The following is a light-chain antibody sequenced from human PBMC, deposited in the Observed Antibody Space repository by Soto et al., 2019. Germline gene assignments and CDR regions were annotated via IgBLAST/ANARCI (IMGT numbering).Light chain of an antibody. V-gene: IGKV1-39*01. CDR3: QQSYSTPQT. CDR2: GAS. Sequence: DIQMTQSPSTLSASVGDRVTITCRASESMSNCLAWYQQKPGKAPKLLISGASSLQRGVPSRFSGSGAGTDFTLTISSLQPEDFATYYCQQSYSTPQTFGQGTKVDIK. J-gene: IGKJ1*01. CDR1: ESMSNC.